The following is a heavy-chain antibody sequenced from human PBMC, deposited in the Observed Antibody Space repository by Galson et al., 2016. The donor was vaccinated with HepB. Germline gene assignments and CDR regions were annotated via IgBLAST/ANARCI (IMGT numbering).Heavy chain of an antibody. J-gene: IGHJ6*02. CDR1: GKRVTEFS. CDR3: ATVTTGADYQYVMDV. V-gene: IGHV1-24*01. D-gene: IGHD1-1*01. Sequence: SVKVSCKVSGKRVTEFSIHWVRQAPGKGLEWMGGFGVINGLKFQDRLTLTEDTSTKTSYMELSSLRSGDTAVYYCATVTTGADYQYVMDVWGQGTTVTVFS. CDR2: FGV.